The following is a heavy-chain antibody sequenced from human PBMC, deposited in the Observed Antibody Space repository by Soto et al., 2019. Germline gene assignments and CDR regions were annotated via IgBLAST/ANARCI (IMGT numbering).Heavy chain of an antibody. CDR1: GFSLTTSGVG. CDR2: IYWNDDM. Sequence: VSGPTLVNPTQTLTLTCTFSGFSLTTSGVGVGWIRQPPGKALEWLALIYWNDDMRYSPSLRGRLTITKDTSKNQVVLAMTNMDPVDTATYYCAHHTITPATNWFDPWGLGTLVTVSS. CDR3: AHHTITPATNWFDP. V-gene: IGHV2-5*01. D-gene: IGHD2-2*01. J-gene: IGHJ5*02.